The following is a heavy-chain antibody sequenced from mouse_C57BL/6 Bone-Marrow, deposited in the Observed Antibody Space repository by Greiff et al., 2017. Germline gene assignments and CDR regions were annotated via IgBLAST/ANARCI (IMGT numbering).Heavy chain of an antibody. Sequence: EVNVVESEGGLVQPGSSMKLSCTASGFTFSDYYMAWVRQVPEKGLEWVANINYDGSSTYYLDSLKSRFIISRDNAKNILYLQMSSLKSEDTATYYCARAYYSNYPDYGGQGTTLTVSS. D-gene: IGHD2-5*01. V-gene: IGHV5-16*01. CDR1: GFTFSDYY. CDR3: ARAYYSNYPDY. CDR2: INYDGSST. J-gene: IGHJ2*01.